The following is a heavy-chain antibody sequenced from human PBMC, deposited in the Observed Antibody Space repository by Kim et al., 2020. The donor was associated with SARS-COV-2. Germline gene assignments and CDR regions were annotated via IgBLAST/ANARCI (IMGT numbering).Heavy chain of an antibody. Sequence: SETLSLTCAVYGGSFSGYYWSWIRQPPGKGLEWIGEINHSGSTNYNPSLKSRVTISVDTSKNQFSLKLSSVTAADTAVYYCAREALMITFGGAPNRGLDYWGQGTLVTVSS. J-gene: IGHJ4*02. V-gene: IGHV4-34*01. CDR2: INHSGST. CDR3: AREALMITFGGAPNRGLDY. CDR1: GGSFSGYY. D-gene: IGHD3-16*01.